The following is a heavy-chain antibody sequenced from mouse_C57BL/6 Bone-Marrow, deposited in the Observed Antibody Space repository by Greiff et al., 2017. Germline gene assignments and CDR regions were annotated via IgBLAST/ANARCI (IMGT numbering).Heavy chain of an antibody. CDR2: INPGSGGT. V-gene: IGHV1-54*01. CDR3: ARRDSY. J-gene: IGHJ4*01. D-gene: IGHD3-3*01. Sequence: VQLQQSGAELVRPGTSVKVSCKASGYAFTNYLIEWVKQRPGQGLEWIGVINPGSGGTNYNEKFKGKATLTADKSSSTAYLQLSSLTSEDSAVYFCARRDSYWGQGTSVTVSS. CDR1: GYAFTNYL.